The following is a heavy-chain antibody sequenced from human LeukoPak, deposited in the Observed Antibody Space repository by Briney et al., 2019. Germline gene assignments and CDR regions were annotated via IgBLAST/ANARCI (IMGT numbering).Heavy chain of an antibody. CDR2: IYYSGST. D-gene: IGHD6-13*01. CDR1: GGSISNYY. J-gene: IGHJ6*02. V-gene: IGHV4-59*01. CDR3: ARGQVERAAAAQDYYYYGMDV. Sequence: SETLSLTCIVSGGSISNYYWSWIRQPPGKGLEWIGYIYYSGSTNYNPSLKSRVTISVDTSKNQFSLKLSSVTAADTAVYYCARGQVERAAAAQDYYYYGMDVWGQGTTVTVSS.